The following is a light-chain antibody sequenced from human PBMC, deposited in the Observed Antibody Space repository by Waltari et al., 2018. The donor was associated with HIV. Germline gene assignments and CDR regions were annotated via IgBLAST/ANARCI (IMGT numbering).Light chain of an antibody. CDR1: SSNIGRNP. J-gene: IGLJ1*01. CDR3: AAWDDSLNGYV. CDR2: SNK. V-gene: IGLV1-44*01. Sequence: QSVLTQPPSASGTPGHPVTISCSASSSNIGRNPVNLYHQLPGKAPKLLIYSNKQRLSGVHDRFSGSKSGTSASLAISGLQSEDEADYYCAAWDDSLNGYVFGTGTKVTVL.